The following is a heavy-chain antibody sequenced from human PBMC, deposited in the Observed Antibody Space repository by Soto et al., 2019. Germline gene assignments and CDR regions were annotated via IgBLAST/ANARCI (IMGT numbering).Heavy chain of an antibody. V-gene: IGHV3-23*01. D-gene: IGHD4-17*01. CDR2: ISGSGDST. CDR3: AKNLGGDFYYYAMDV. J-gene: IGHJ6*02. Sequence: GGSLRLSCAASGFSFIIYAMSWVRQAPGKGLEWVSGISGSGDSTYYADSVKGRFTISRDNSKNTLSLQMNSLRAEDTAIYYCAKNLGGDFYYYAMDVWGQGTTVTVSS. CDR1: GFSFIIYA.